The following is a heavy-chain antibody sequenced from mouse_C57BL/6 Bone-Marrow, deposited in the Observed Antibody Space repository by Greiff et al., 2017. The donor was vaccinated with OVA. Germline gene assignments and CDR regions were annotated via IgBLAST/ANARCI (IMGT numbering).Heavy chain of an antibody. Sequence: VQLQESGAELARPGASVKLSCKASGYTFTSYGISWVKQRTGQGLEWIGEIYPRSGNTYYNEKFKGKATLTADKSSSTAYMELRSLTSEDSAVYFCARSRYSNYVDYWGQGTTLTVSS. CDR3: ARSRYSNYVDY. V-gene: IGHV1-81*01. CDR1: GYTFTSYG. J-gene: IGHJ2*01. D-gene: IGHD2-5*01. CDR2: IYPRSGNT.